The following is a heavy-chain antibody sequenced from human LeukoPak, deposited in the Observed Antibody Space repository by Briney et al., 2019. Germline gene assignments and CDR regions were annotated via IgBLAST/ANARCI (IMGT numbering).Heavy chain of an antibody. CDR2: IYYSGST. CDR1: GGSISSYY. CDR3: ARGAAYYDYVWGSLYYYFDY. V-gene: IGHV4-59*01. D-gene: IGHD3-16*01. Sequence: SETLSLTCTVSGGSISSYYWSWIRQPPGKGLEWIGYIYYSGSTNYNPSLKSRVTISVDTSKNQLSLKLSSVTAADTAVYYCARGAAYYDYVWGSLYYYFDYWGQGTLVTVSS. J-gene: IGHJ4*02.